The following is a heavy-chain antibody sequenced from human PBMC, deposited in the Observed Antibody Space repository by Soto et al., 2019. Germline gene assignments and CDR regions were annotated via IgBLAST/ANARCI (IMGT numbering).Heavy chain of an antibody. D-gene: IGHD1-26*01. Sequence: SETRSRTWTVSGGSISSYCWSWIGQPPGKGLEWIGYIYYSGSTNYNPSLKSRVTISVDTSKNQFSLKLSSVTAADTAVYYCARGSWEPLGIDYWGQGTLVTVSS. CDR1: GGSISSYC. V-gene: IGHV4-59*01. CDR3: ARGSWEPLGIDY. CDR2: IYYSGST. J-gene: IGHJ4*02.